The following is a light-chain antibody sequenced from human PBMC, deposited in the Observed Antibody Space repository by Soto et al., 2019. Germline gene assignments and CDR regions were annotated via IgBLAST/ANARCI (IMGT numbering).Light chain of an antibody. CDR3: GTWDSSLSAYV. CDR1: SSNIGNNY. CDR2: NNN. J-gene: IGLJ1*01. V-gene: IGLV1-51*01. Sequence: QSVLTQPPSVSAAPGQKVTISCSGSSSNIGNNYVSWYQQLPGTAPKLLIYNNNQRPSRIPDRFSGSKSGTSATLGITGLQSGDESDYYCGTWDSSLSAYVCGTGTKLTV.